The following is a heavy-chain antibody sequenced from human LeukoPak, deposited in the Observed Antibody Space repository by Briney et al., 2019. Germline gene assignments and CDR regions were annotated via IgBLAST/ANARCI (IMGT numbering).Heavy chain of an antibody. CDR1: GGTFSSYA. D-gene: IGHD1-26*01. Sequence: ASVKVSCKASGGTFSSYAISWVRQPPGQGLEWMGGIIPIFGTANYAQKFQGRVTITADESTSTAYMELSSLRSEDTAVYYCARDGRFIVADYYYGMDVWGQGTTVTVSS. CDR3: ARDGRFIVADYYYGMDV. CDR2: IIPIFGTA. J-gene: IGHJ6*02. V-gene: IGHV1-69*13.